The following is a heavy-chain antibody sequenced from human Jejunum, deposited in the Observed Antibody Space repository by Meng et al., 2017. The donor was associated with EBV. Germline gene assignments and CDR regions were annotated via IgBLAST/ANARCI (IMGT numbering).Heavy chain of an antibody. CDR2: INTDTRNP. CDR1: GYSFTSRA. D-gene: IGHD2-2*01. J-gene: IGHJ4*02. CDR3: ARGEGGYCSSSSCYLGT. V-gene: IGHV7-4-1*02. Sequence: VQLVESGSELKPPGASVKVSCKASGYSFTSRAMHWVRQAPGQGLEWMGWINTDTRNPTYAQGLTGRFVFSLDTSVSTAYLQISSLKAEDTAVYYCARGEGGYCSSSSCYLGTWGQGTLVTVSS.